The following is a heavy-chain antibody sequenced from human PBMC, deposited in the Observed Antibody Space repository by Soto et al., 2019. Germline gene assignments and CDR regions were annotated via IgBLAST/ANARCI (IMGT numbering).Heavy chain of an antibody. CDR2: IKSKTDGGTT. J-gene: IGHJ4*02. D-gene: IGHD5-12*01. CDR1: GFSFSNAW. CDR3: TTDTRAVASGY. V-gene: IGHV3-15*07. Sequence: GGSLRLSCGASGFSFSNAWMNWVRQAPGKGLEWVGRIKSKTDGGTTDYAAPVKCRLTISRDDSKNTLYLQMNSLKTEDTAVYYSTTDTRAVASGYWGQGTLVTVAS.